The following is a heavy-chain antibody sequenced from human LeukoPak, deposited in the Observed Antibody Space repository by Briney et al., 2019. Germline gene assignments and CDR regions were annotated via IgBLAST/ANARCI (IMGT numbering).Heavy chain of an antibody. CDR2: ISGSGGST. V-gene: IGHV3-23*01. J-gene: IGHJ4*02. CDR3: AREGSGSYYNFDY. Sequence: GGSLRLSCAASGFTFSSYAMSWVRQAPGKGLEWVSAISGSGGSTYYADSVKGRFTISRDNAKNTLYLQMNSLRAEDTAVYYCAREGSGSYYNFDYWGQGTLVTVSS. D-gene: IGHD3-10*01. CDR1: GFTFSSYA.